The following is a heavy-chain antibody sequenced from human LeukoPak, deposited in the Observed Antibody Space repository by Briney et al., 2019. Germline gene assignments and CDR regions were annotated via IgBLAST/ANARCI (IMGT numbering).Heavy chain of an antibody. D-gene: IGHD6-13*01. CDR3: ATSRYSSSPGDC. Sequence: SETLSLTCTVSGGSISSYYWSWIRQPPGKGLEWIGYIYYSGSTNYNPSLKSRVTISVDTSKNQFSLRLSSMTAADTVVYYCATSRYSSSPGDCWGQGTLVTVSS. J-gene: IGHJ4*02. V-gene: IGHV4-59*08. CDR1: GGSISSYY. CDR2: IYYSGST.